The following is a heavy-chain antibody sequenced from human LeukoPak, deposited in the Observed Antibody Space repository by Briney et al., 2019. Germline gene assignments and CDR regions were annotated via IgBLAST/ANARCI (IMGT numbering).Heavy chain of an antibody. CDR1: GFTFSSYS. D-gene: IGHD5-18*01. V-gene: IGHV3-48*01. CDR3: ANTPTYSYGWYYFDY. Sequence: TGGSLRLSCAASGFTFSSYSMNWVRQAPGKGLEWVSYISSSSSTIYYADSVKGRFTISRDNSKNTLYLQMNSLRAEDTAVYYCANTPTYSYGWYYFDYWGQGTLVTVSS. CDR2: ISSSSSTI. J-gene: IGHJ4*02.